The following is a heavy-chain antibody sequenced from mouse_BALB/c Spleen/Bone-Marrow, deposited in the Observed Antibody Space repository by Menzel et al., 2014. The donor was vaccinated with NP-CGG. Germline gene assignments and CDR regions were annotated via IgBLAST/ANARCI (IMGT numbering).Heavy chain of an antibody. CDR1: GYSFTGYT. D-gene: IGHD2-10*02. CDR3: ERMGYGNYHYAMDY. J-gene: IGHJ4*01. CDR2: INPYNGGT. V-gene: IGHV1-18*01. Sequence: VQLQQSGPELVKPGASMKISCKASGYSFTGYTMDWVKQSHGKNLEWIGLINPYNGGTNYNQKFKGKATLTVDNSSSTAYMEFLSLTSEDSAVYYCERMGYGNYHYAMDYWGQGTSVTVSS.